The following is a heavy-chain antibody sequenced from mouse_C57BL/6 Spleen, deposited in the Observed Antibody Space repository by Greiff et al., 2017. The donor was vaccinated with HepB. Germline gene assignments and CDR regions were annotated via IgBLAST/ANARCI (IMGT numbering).Heavy chain of an antibody. Sequence: EVKLVESGGGLVKPGGSLKLSCAASGFTFSSYAMSWVRQTPEKRLEWVATISDGGSYTYYPDNVKGRFTISRDNAKNNLYLQMSHLKSEDTAMYYCARGGIVTTWYYFDYWGQGTTLTVSS. J-gene: IGHJ2*01. CDR2: ISDGGSYT. D-gene: IGHD2-5*01. V-gene: IGHV5-4*03. CDR1: GFTFSSYA. CDR3: ARGGIVTTWYYFDY.